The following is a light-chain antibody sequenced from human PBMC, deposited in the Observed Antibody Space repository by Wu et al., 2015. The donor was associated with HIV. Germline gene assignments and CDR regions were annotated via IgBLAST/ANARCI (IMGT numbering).Light chain of an antibody. Sequence: DIQMTQSPSTLSASVGDTVTITCRASQSISSWLAWYQQRPGKAPKLLIYKASTLESGVPLRFSGSGSGTEFTLTISSLQADDFATYYCQQYSSSSLYSFGQGTRLEIK. V-gene: IGKV1-5*03. J-gene: IGKJ2*03. CDR1: QSISSW. CDR2: KAS. CDR3: QQYSSSSLYS.